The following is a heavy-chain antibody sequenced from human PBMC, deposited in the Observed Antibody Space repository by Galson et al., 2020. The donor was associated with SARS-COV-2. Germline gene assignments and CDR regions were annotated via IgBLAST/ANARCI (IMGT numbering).Heavy chain of an antibody. V-gene: IGHV1-2*04. CDR2: INPNSGGT. CDR1: GYTFTGYY. Sequence: ASVKVSCKASGYTFTGYYMHWVRQAPGQGPEWMGWINPNSGGTNYAQKIQGWVTMTRYTSISTAYMELSRLRSDDTAVYYCARESSSRDGDYYYYMDVWGKGTTVTVAS. CDR3: ARESSSRDGDYYYYMDV. D-gene: IGHD2-2*01. J-gene: IGHJ6*03.